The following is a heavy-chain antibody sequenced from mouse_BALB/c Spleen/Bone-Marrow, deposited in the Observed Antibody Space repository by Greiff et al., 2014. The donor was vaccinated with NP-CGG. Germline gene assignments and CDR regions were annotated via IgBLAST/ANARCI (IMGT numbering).Heavy chain of an antibody. D-gene: IGHD1-2*01. CDR2: IYPGNVNT. V-gene: IGHV1S56*01. Sequence: VQLQQSGPELVKPGASVRISCKASGFTFTSYFIHWVKERPGQGLEWIGWIYPGNVNTNYNEKFKGKATLTADKSSTTAYMQLSSLTSEDPAVYFCARRFITTTHWYFDFWGAGTTVTVSS. J-gene: IGHJ1*01. CDR1: GFTFTSYF. CDR3: ARRFITTTHWYFDF.